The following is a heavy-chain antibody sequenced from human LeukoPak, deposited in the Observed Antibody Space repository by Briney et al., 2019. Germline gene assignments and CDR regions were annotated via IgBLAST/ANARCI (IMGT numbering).Heavy chain of an antibody. V-gene: IGHV4-34*01. CDR3: ARGARITMIVVALNDAFDI. CDR1: GGSFSGYY. D-gene: IGHD3-22*01. CDR2: INHSGST. J-gene: IGHJ3*02. Sequence: SETLSLTCAVYGGSFSGYYWSWIRQPPGKGLEWIGEINHSGSTNYNPSLKSRVTISVDTSKNQFSLKLSSVTAADTAVYYCARGARITMIVVALNDAFDIWGQGTMVTVSS.